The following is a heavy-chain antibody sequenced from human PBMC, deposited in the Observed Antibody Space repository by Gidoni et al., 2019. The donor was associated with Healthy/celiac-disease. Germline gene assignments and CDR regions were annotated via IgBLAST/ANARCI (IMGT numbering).Heavy chain of an antibody. D-gene: IGHD2-21*01. V-gene: IGHV3-7*01. CDR1: GFTFSSYW. Sequence: EVQLVEPGGGLVQPGGSLSFSCAASGFTFSSYWMSWVRQAPGKGLEWVANIKQDGSEKYYVDTVKGRVTISRDNAKNSLYLQMNSLRAEDTAVYYCARYLGVNGWFDPWGQGTLVTDSS. CDR3: ARYLGVNGWFDP. CDR2: IKQDGSEK. J-gene: IGHJ5*02.